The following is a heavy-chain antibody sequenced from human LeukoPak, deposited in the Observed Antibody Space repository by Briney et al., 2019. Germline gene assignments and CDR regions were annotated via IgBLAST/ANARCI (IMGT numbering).Heavy chain of an antibody. D-gene: IGHD3-10*01. Sequence: PSETLSLTCTVSGGSISSYYWSWIRQPPGKGLEWIGYIYYSRSTNYNPSLKSRVTISVDTSKNQFSLKLSSVTAADTAVYYCARGGYRPIDFDYWGQGTLVTVSS. CDR1: GGSISSYY. V-gene: IGHV4-59*01. CDR3: ARGGYRPIDFDY. CDR2: IYYSRST. J-gene: IGHJ4*02.